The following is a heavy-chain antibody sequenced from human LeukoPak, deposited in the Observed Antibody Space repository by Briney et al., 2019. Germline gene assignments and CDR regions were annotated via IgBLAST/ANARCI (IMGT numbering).Heavy chain of an antibody. CDR3: ARVGSSASPYYYYGMDV. CDR2: INAGNGNT. Sequence: GASVKVSCKASGYTFTSYAMHWVRQAPGQRLEWMGWINAGNGNTKYSQKFQGRVTITRDTSASTAYMELSGLRSEDTAVYYCARVGSSASPYYYYGMDVWGQGTTVTVSS. V-gene: IGHV1-3*01. CDR1: GYTFTSYA. D-gene: IGHD3-10*01. J-gene: IGHJ6*02.